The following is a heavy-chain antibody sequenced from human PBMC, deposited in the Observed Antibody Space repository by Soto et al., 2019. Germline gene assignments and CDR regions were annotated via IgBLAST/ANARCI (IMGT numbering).Heavy chain of an antibody. Sequence: HPXGSLRLSCAASGFTFSSYAMSWVRQAPGKGLEWVSAISGSGGSTYYADSVKGRFTISRDNSKNTLYLQMNSLRAEDTAVYYCAKDGAVYAIFYWFDPWGQGTLVTVSS. D-gene: IGHD2-8*01. J-gene: IGHJ5*02. CDR2: ISGSGGST. CDR1: GFTFSSYA. V-gene: IGHV3-23*01. CDR3: AKDGAVYAIFYWFDP.